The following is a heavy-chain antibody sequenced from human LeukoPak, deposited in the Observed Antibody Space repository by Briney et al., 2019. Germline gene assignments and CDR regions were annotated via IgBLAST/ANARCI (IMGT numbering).Heavy chain of an antibody. CDR3: ARVGGRGPVGNYDILTSYYNYYYYMDV. J-gene: IGHJ6*03. CDR2: ISAYNGNT. CDR1: GYTFTSYG. D-gene: IGHD3-9*01. Sequence: ASVKVSCKASGYTFTSYGIIWVRQAPGQGLEWMGWISAYNGNTNYAQKLQGRVTMTTDTSTSTAYMELRSLRSDDTAVYYCARVGGRGPVGNYDILTSYYNYYYYMDVWGKGTTVTVSS. V-gene: IGHV1-18*01.